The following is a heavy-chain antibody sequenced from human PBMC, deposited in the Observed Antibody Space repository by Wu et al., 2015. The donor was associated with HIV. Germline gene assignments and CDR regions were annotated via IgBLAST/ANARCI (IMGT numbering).Heavy chain of an antibody. J-gene: IGHJ6*02. D-gene: IGHD3-10*01. CDR2: FTTIFGTA. CDR3: ARGQPGYYGSGSFSSAYYYGMDV. V-gene: IGHV1-69*12. Sequence: QVQLVQSGAEVKKPGSSVKVSCKTSGGTFSSYGVSWVRQAPGQGLEWMGGFTTIFGTANYAQKFQDRVTITADESTGTAYMELRSLRSDDTAVYYCARGQPGYYGSGSFSSAYYYGMDVWGQGTTVTVSS. CDR1: GGTFSSYG.